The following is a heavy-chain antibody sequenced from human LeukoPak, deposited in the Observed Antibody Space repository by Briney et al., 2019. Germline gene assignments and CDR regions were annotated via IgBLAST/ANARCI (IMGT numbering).Heavy chain of an antibody. CDR3: ARDLYSSGVEYYFDY. V-gene: IGHV3-74*01. D-gene: IGHD6-19*01. CDR2: INNDGSDT. CDR1: GFTFSSFW. J-gene: IGHJ4*02. Sequence: PGGSLRLSCATSGFTFSSFWMHWVRQAPGKGLVWVSRINNDGSDTSYAASVKGRFTISRDNAKNTLYLQMNSLRAEDTAVYYCARDLYSSGVEYYFDYWGQGTLVTVSS.